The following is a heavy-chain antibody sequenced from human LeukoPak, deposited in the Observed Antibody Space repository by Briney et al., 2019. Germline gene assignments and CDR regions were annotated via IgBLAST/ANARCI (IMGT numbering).Heavy chain of an antibody. D-gene: IGHD6-19*01. CDR1: GFTFSSYG. V-gene: IGHV3-33*01. CDR3: ASTSGWYEPIDY. J-gene: IGHJ4*02. CDR2: MWYDGSNK. Sequence: PGRSLRFSCAASGFTFSSYGMHWVRQAPGKGLEWVAVMWYDGSNKYYADSVKGRFTISRDNSKNTLYLQMNSLRAEDTAVYYCASTSGWYEPIDYWGQGTLVTVSS.